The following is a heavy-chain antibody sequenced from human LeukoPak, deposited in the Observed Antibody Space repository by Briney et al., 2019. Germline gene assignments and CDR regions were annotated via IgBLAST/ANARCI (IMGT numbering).Heavy chain of an antibody. CDR1: GFTFSSYG. CDR3: AKSFDY. V-gene: IGHV3-30*18. CDR2: VSYYGSNK. J-gene: IGHJ4*02. Sequence: PGGSLRLSCAASGFTFSSYGMHWVRQAPPKGLEWVAVVSYYGSNKYYANSVNGRFPISRDNSQNALYLQMNGLRAEDTALYYCAKSFDYWGQGTLVTVSS.